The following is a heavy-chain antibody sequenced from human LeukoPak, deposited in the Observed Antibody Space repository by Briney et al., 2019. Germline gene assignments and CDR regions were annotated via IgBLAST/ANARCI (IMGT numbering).Heavy chain of an antibody. J-gene: IGHJ4*02. V-gene: IGHV4-59*01. D-gene: IGHD1-1*01. CDR3: ARVWNWNDVQGDY. CDR1: GGSISSYY. Sequence: PSETLSLTCTVSGGSISSYYWSWIRHPPGKGLEWIWYIYYSGSTNYNPSLKSRVTISVDTSKNQFSLKLSSETAADTAVYYCARVWNWNDVQGDYWGQGTLVTVSS. CDR2: IYYSGST.